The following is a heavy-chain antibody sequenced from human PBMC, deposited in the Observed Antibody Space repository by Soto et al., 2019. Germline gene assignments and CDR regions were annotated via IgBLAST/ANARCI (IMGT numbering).Heavy chain of an antibody. J-gene: IGHJ6*02. V-gene: IGHV3-21*01. Sequence: PGGSLRLSCAASGFTFSSYSMNWVRQARGKGLEWVSSISSSSSYIYYADSVKGRFTISRDNAKNSLYLQMNSLRAEDTAVYYCARDTYYGSGSGYYYGMDVWGQGTTVTVSS. CDR3: ARDTYYGSGSGYYYGMDV. CDR2: ISSSSSYI. D-gene: IGHD3-10*01. CDR1: GFTFSSYS.